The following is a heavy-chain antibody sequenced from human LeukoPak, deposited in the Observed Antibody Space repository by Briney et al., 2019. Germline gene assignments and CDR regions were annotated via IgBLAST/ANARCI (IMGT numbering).Heavy chain of an antibody. CDR1: GFTFSSYE. J-gene: IGHJ4*02. V-gene: IGHV3-48*03. CDR3: ASLGYCSGGSCSRPDY. CDR2: ISSSGSTI. D-gene: IGHD2-15*01. Sequence: GGSLRLSCAASGFTFSSYEMNWVRQAPGKGLEWVSYISSSGSTIYYADSVKGRFTISRDNAKNSLYLQMNSLRAEDTAVYYCASLGYCSGGSCSRPDYWGQGTLVTVSS.